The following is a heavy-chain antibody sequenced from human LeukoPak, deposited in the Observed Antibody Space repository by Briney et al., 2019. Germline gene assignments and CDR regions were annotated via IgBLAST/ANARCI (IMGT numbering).Heavy chain of an antibody. D-gene: IGHD6-13*01. J-gene: IGHJ4*02. Sequence: PWGSLRLSCAASGFIFSDYSMNWVRQAPGKGLEWISNIRGSRSGLGSGMYYADSVRGRFTISRDDAKNSLYLQMSSLRAEDTAFYYCARDNSWGFDYWGQGALVTVSS. CDR3: ARDNSWGFDY. V-gene: IGHV3-48*04. CDR2: IRGSRSGLGSGM. CDR1: GFIFSDYS.